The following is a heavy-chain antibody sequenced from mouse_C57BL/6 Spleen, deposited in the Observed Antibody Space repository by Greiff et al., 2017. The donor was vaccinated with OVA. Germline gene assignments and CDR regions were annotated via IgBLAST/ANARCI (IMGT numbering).Heavy chain of an antibody. Sequence: LVESGGGLVKPGGSLKLSCAASGFTFSSYTMSWVRQTPEKRLEWVATISGGGGNTYYPDSVKGRFTISRDNAKNTLYLQMSSLRSEDTALYYCARQKDYAMDYWGQGTSVTVSS. CDR3: ARQKDYAMDY. CDR2: ISGGGGNT. CDR1: GFTFSSYT. J-gene: IGHJ4*01. V-gene: IGHV5-9*01.